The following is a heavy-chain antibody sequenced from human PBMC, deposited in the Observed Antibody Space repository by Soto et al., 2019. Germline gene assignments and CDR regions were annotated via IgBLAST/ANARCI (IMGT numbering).Heavy chain of an antibody. CDR3: AHTPPPLSGPNYNCFDP. V-gene: IGHV2-5*02. CDR1: GFSLSTSGVG. CDR2: IYWDGDK. J-gene: IGHJ5*02. Sequence: SGPTLVNPTQTLTLTCTFSGFSLSTSGVGVGWIRQPPGKALEWLALIYWDGDKRYSPSLMSRLTITKDTSKNQVVLTMTNMHPVDTATYYCAHTPPPLSGPNYNCFDPWGQGTLVTVSS. D-gene: IGHD7-27*01.